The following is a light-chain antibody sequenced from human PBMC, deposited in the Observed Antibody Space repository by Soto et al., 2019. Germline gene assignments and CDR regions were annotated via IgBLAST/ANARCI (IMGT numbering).Light chain of an antibody. V-gene: IGLV2-14*01. J-gene: IGLJ2*01. Sequence: QSALTQPASVSGSPGQSITISCTGTSSDVGGYNYVSWYQQYPGKAPKLMIYDVSNRPSGVSNRFSGSKSGNTASLTISGLQAEDEGDYYCSSYGRSSTVVFGGGTKLTVL. CDR1: SSDVGGYNY. CDR3: SSYGRSSTVV. CDR2: DVS.